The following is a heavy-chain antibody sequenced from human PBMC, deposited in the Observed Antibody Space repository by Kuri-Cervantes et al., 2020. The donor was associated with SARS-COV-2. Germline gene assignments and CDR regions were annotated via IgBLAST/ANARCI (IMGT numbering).Heavy chain of an antibody. CDR3: AKDRLGCSSTSCYKGVVGAFDI. V-gene: IGHV3-23*01. Sequence: GGSLRLSCAASGFTFSSYAMSWVRQAPGKGLEWVSAISGSGGSTYYADSVKGRFTISRDNSKNTLYLQMNSLRAEDTAVYYCAKDRLGCSSTSCYKGVVGAFDIWGQGTMVTVSS. CDR1: GFTFSSYA. D-gene: IGHD2-2*02. J-gene: IGHJ3*02. CDR2: ISGSGGST.